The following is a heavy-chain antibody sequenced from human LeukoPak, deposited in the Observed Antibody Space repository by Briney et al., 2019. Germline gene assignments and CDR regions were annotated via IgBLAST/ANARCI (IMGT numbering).Heavy chain of an antibody. V-gene: IGHV4-61*02. Sequence: SETLSLTCTVSGGSISSSSYYWGWIRQPPGKGLEWIGRIHTSGSTKYDPSLKSRVTISVDTSKDQFSLKMSSVTAADTAVYYCARETTGYHNWFDPWGQGTLVTVSS. D-gene: IGHD3-9*01. CDR1: GGSISSSSYY. CDR2: IHTSGST. CDR3: ARETTGYHNWFDP. J-gene: IGHJ5*02.